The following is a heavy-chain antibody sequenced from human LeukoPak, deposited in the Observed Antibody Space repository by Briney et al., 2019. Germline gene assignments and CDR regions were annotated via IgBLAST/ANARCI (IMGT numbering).Heavy chain of an antibody. J-gene: IGHJ6*02. CDR1: GYTFTGYY. Sequence: GESLKISCKGSGYTFTGYYMHWVRQAPGQGLEWMGWINPNSGGTNYAQKFQGRVTMTRDTSISTAYMELSRLRSDDTAVYYCARLQLGPNYYYGMDVWGQGTTVTVSS. V-gene: IGHV1-2*02. CDR3: ARLQLGPNYYYGMDV. D-gene: IGHD6-13*01. CDR2: INPNSGGT.